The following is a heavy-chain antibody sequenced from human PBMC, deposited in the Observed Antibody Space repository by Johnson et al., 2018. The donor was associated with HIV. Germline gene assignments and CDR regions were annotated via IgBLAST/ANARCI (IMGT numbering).Heavy chain of an antibody. CDR3: ASSGELPDDDAFDI. CDR1: GFTFSDCY. D-gene: IGHD1-26*01. Sequence: QVQLVESGGGLVKPGGSLRLSCAASGFTFSDCYMTWIRQAPGKGLEWVSYISSSGSTMYYADSVKGRFTISRDNAKNSLYLQMNSLRAEDTAVYYCASSGELPDDDAFDIWGQGTRVTVSS. CDR2: ISSSGSTM. J-gene: IGHJ3*02. V-gene: IGHV3-11*04.